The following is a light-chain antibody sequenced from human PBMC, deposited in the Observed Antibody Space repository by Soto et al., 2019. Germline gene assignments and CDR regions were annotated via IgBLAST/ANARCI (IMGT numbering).Light chain of an antibody. CDR3: CSYAGSSTDG. Sequence: QAVLTQPASGSGSPGQSITISCTGTSSDVGSYNLVSWYQQHPGKAPKLMIYEGSKRPSGVSNRFSGSKSGNTASLTISGLQAEDEADYYCCSYAGSSTDGFATGTKVIVL. V-gene: IGLV2-23*01. CDR2: EGS. J-gene: IGLJ1*01. CDR1: SSDVGSYNL.